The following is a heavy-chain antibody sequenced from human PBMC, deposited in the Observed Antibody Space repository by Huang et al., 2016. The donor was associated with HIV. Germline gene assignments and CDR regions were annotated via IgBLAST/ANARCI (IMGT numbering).Heavy chain of an antibody. D-gene: IGHD3-10*01. J-gene: IGHJ4*02. Sequence: QVQLQESGPGLVKPSQTLSLTGTVSGDSIGSGGHYWSWIRQPPGKGLEWIGLIHYSGSTYHNPSLKSRVTISVDTSKNQFSLKLSSVTAADTAVYFCSRALYYHGSGSYSDYWGRGTLVTVSS. CDR2: IHYSGST. V-gene: IGHV4-30-4*08. CDR1: GDSIGSGGHY. CDR3: SRALYYHGSGSYSDY.